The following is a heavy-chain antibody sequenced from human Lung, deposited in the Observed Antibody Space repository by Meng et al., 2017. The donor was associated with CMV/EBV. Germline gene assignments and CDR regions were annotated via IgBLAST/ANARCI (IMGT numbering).Heavy chain of an antibody. Sequence: SETLSLXCTVSGGSISSYYWSWIRQPPGKGLEWIGYIYYSGSTNYNPSLKSRVTISVDTSKNQFSLKLSSVTAADTAVYYCASGKYYYGSGSYYNYYYYGMDVWGQGXTVTVSS. J-gene: IGHJ6*02. V-gene: IGHV4-59*01. CDR3: ASGKYYYGSGSYYNYYYYGMDV. CDR1: GGSISSYY. CDR2: IYYSGST. D-gene: IGHD3-10*01.